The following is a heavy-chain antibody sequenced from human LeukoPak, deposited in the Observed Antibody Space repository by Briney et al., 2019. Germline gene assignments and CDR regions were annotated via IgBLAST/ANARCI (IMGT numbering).Heavy chain of an antibody. Sequence: SETLSLTCAVYGGSFSDYSWSGLRQSPGKGREGIGEINHSGRTYYNPSLKSRLTISVDTSNNQFSLKLTSVTAADTAVYYCARGLRFVRYFDLLLPHFDFWGQGTLVTVSS. CDR1: GGSFSDYS. J-gene: IGHJ4*02. D-gene: IGHD3-9*01. CDR2: INHSGRT. CDR3: ARGLRFVRYFDLLLPHFDF. V-gene: IGHV4-34*01.